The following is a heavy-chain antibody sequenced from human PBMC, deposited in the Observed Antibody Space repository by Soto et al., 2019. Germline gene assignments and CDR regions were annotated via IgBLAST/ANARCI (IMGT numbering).Heavy chain of an antibody. D-gene: IGHD2-8*01. V-gene: IGHV3-9*01. CDR3: AKDVRDLWWGGGYFAN. CDR1: GFTFDNYA. Sequence: SLRLSFAASGFTFDNYAMHWVRQVPGKAPEWVSGISWNSGTTGYADSVKGRFTISRDSARNSLYLQMNSLRPEDTALYYCAKDVRDLWWGGGYFANWGQGTPVTVSS. J-gene: IGHJ4*02. CDR2: ISWNSGTT.